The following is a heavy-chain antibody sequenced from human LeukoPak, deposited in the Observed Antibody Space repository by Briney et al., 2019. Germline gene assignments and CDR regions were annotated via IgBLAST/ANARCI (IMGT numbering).Heavy chain of an antibody. D-gene: IGHD6-19*01. CDR3: VRVSSGWLDFDY. V-gene: IGHV1-8*01. CDR2: VSPRNGNP. CDR1: TYTFNSYD. J-gene: IGHJ4*02. Sequence: GASVKISTRASTYTFNSYDTNSVRQTTGPRLAWMGWVSPRNGNPGYTQKFQGRVTMTWDPSTSTAYMEMSSLRYEDTAVYYCVRVSSGWLDFDYWGQGTLVTVSS.